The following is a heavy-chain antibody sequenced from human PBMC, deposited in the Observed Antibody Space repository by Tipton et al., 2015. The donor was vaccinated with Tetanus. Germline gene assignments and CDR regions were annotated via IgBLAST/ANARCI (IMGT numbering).Heavy chain of an antibody. CDR2: ITVYNGYT. V-gene: IGHV1-18*01. J-gene: IGHJ4*02. CDR3: ARGLRYYYETSAYDY. CDR1: GYTFTNYG. Sequence: QVQLVQSGAEVRKPGASVKVSCKASGYTFTNYGIGWVRQAPGQGLEWMGWITVYNGYTDYAQALQGRVTVITDTSTSTAYMEVRNLRSDDTAVYFCARGLRYYYETSAYDYWGQGTLVTVSS. D-gene: IGHD3-22*01.